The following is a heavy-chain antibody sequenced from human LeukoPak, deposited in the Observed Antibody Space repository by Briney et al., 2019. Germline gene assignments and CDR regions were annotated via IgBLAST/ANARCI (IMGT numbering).Heavy chain of an antibody. V-gene: IGHV4-31*03. CDR3: AREAATYCSSTSYYTGSPGHYYYYYYMDV. Sequence: TSETLSLTCTVSGGSISSGGYYWSWIRQHPGKGLEWIGYIYYSGSTYYNPSLKSRVTISVDTSKSQFSLKLSSVTAADTAVYYCAREAATYCSSTSYYTGSPGHYYYYYYMDVWGKGTTVTVSS. CDR2: IYYSGST. J-gene: IGHJ6*03. D-gene: IGHD2-2*02. CDR1: GGSISSGGYY.